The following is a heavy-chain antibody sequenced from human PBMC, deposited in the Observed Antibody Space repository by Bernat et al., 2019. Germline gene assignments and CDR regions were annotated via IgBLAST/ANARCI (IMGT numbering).Heavy chain of an antibody. CDR1: GFSFSTYG. D-gene: IGHD6-25*01. J-gene: IGHJ4*02. Sequence: QVQLVESGGGVVQPGRSLRLSCAASGFSFSTYGIQWARQAPGKGLEWVAVVSSDGHTKIYVDSVKGRFAISRDNSKNTLYLQMNSLRVEDTAVYYCVKEGHSRGYGAYFDSWGQGALVTVSS. CDR2: VSSDGHTK. CDR3: VKEGHSRGYGAYFDS. V-gene: IGHV3-30*18.